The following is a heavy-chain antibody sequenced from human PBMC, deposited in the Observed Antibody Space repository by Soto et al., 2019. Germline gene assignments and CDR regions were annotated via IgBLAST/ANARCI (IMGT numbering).Heavy chain of an antibody. J-gene: IGHJ5*02. CDR3: ARHTYSSGFNWFDP. D-gene: IGHD6-19*01. CDR1: GGSISSSSYY. CDR2: IYYSGST. V-gene: IGHV4-39*01. Sequence: SETLSLTCTVSGGSISSSSYYWGWIRQPPGKGLEWIGSIYYSGSTYYNPSLKSRVTISVDTSKNQFSLKLSSVTAADTAVYYCARHTYSSGFNWFDPWGQGTLVTVSS.